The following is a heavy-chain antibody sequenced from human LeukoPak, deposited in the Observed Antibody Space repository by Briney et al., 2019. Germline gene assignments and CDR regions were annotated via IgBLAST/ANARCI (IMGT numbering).Heavy chain of an antibody. CDR1: GFTFSSYA. CDR2: ISSSSSYI. D-gene: IGHD3-10*01. V-gene: IGHV3-21*01. J-gene: IGHJ4*02. CDR3: AREGPGVRPDY. Sequence: GGSLRLTCAASGFTFSSYAMSWVRQAPGKGLEWVSSISSSSSYIYYADSVKGRFTISRDNAKNSLYLQMNSLRAEDTAVYYCAREGPGVRPDYWGQGTLVTVSS.